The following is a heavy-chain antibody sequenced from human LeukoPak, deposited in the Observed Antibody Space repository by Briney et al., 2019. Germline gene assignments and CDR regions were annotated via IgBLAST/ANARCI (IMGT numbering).Heavy chain of an antibody. J-gene: IGHJ5*02. CDR2: INPNSGGT. V-gene: IGHV1-2*02. D-gene: IGHD5-24*01. CDR3: ARGSDGFNRRWFDP. CDR1: GYTFTGYY. Sequence: ASVKASCKASGYTFTGYYMHWVRQAPGQGLEWMGWINPNSGGTNYAQKFQGRVTMTRDTSISTAYMELSRLRSDDTAVYYCARGSDGFNRRWFDPWGQGTLVTVSS.